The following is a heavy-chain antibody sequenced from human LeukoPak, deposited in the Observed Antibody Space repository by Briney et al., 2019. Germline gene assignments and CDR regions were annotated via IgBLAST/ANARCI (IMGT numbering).Heavy chain of an antibody. CDR2: IYHSGST. CDR1: GGSISGYY. V-gene: IGHV4-38-2*02. CDR3: ARTYCSGGSCYPGGLDY. Sequence: SETLSLTCSVSGGSISGYYWGWIRQPPGKGLEWIGSIYHSGSTYYNPSLKSRVTISVDTSKNQFSLKLSSVTAADTAVYYCARTYCSGGSCYPGGLDYWGQGTLVTVSS. J-gene: IGHJ4*02. D-gene: IGHD2-15*01.